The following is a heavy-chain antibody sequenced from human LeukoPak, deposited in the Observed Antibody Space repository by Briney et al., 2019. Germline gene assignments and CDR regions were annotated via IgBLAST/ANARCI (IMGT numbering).Heavy chain of an antibody. J-gene: IGHJ4*02. D-gene: IGHD1-26*01. CDR1: GFTFSSYS. V-gene: IGHV3-21*01. CDR3: AKAPPPSGGSYPSPSPGSYYFDY. CDR2: ISSSSSYI. Sequence: PGGSLRLSCAASGFTFSSYSMNWVRQAPGKGLEWVSSISSSSSYIYYADSVKGRFTISRDNSKNTLYLQMNSLRAEDTAVYYCAKAPPPSGGSYPSPSPGSYYFDYWGQGTLVTVSS.